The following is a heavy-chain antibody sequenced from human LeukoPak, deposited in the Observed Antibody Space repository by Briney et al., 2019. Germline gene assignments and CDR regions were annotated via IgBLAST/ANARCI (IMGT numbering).Heavy chain of an antibody. CDR3: ARDEPESSYGYYFDY. CDR1: GFTFSSCD. Sequence: GGSLRLYCVASGFTFSSCDMNWVRQPPGKGLEWISYISSSGSTISYADSVKGRFTISRDNAKNSLYLQMNSLRAEDTAVYYCARDEPESSYGYYFDYWGQGTLVTASS. CDR2: ISSSGSTI. V-gene: IGHV3-48*03. J-gene: IGHJ4*02. D-gene: IGHD3-16*02.